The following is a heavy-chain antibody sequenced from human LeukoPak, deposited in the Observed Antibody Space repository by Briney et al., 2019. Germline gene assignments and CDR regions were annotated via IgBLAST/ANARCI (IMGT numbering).Heavy chain of an antibody. CDR3: ARDLRSYYYDSSGYYLGGDY. Sequence: PGGSLRLSCAASGFTFSSAWMSWVRQAPGKGLEWVSAIRGSGGSTYYADSVKGRFTISRDNSKNTLYLQMNSLRAEDTAVYYCARDLRSYYYDSSGYYLGGDYWGQGTLVTVSS. D-gene: IGHD3-22*01. CDR2: IRGSGGST. J-gene: IGHJ4*02. V-gene: IGHV3-23*01. CDR1: GFTFSSAW.